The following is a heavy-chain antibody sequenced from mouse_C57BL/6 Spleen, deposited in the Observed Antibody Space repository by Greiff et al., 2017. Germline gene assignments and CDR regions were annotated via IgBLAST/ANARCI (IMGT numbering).Heavy chain of an antibody. CDR3: ARRVDGYFDY. Sequence: QVQLEQSGAELVMPGASVKLSCKASGYTFTSYWMHWVKQRPGQGLEWIGEIDPSDSYTNYNQKFKGKSTLTVDKSSSTAYMQLSSLTSEDSAVYYCARRVDGYFDYWGQGTTLTVSS. CDR2: IDPSDSYT. CDR1: GYTFTSYW. J-gene: IGHJ2*01. V-gene: IGHV1-69*01. D-gene: IGHD1-1*01.